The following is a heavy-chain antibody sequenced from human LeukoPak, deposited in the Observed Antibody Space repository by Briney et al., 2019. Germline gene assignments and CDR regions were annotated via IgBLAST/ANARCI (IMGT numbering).Heavy chain of an antibody. J-gene: IGHJ3*01. CDR3: AKDVFRWAFDV. D-gene: IGHD6-13*01. V-gene: IGHV3-23*01. Sequence: GGSLRLSCAASGFTFEDYGMSWVRQAPGKGLEWVSAISGSGGSTYYADSVKGRFTISRDNSKNTLYLHMNSLRAEDTAVYFCAKDVFRWAFDVWGQGTLVTVSS. CDR2: ISGSGGST. CDR1: GFTFEDYG.